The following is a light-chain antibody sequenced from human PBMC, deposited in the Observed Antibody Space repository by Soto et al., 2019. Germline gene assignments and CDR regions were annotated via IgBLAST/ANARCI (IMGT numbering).Light chain of an antibody. CDR3: QQYDTLYRGFT. Sequence: DIQMTQSPSSLSASVGDRVTITCQASQDISNNLNWYQQKPGKAPKLLIYDASHLEPGVPSRFSGSRSGTDFSFSISSLQPEDFATYYRQQYDTLYRGFTLGPGTKVDIK. CDR2: DAS. J-gene: IGKJ3*01. V-gene: IGKV1-33*01. CDR1: QDISNN.